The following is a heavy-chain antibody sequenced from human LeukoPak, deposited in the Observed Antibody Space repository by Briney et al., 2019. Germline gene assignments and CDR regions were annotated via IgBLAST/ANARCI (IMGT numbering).Heavy chain of an antibody. Sequence: GGSLRLSCAVSGVTFSSYGMQGVRQAPGKGLEGMASISHDGSEIHYADSVKGRFTISRDNSKNTLYLQMNSLRTEDTALYFCTIDYCGKCYSYLDFWGQGTLVTVSS. CDR1: GVTFSSYG. V-gene: IGHV3-30*03. CDR2: ISHDGSEI. CDR3: TIDYCGKCYSYLDF. D-gene: IGHD2-21*01. J-gene: IGHJ4*02.